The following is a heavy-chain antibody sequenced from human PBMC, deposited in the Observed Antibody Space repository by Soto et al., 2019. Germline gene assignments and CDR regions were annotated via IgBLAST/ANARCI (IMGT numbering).Heavy chain of an antibody. V-gene: IGHV3-30*18. Sequence: WWSLRLSCAASVFTFPSFGMHWWRQAPGKGLEWVALITYEGSQIYYADAVKGRFTISRDNGDNTLSLQMDNLRTEDTATYFCAKGRGEMNWANYYGLDVWGQGTTVTVSS. CDR1: VFTFPSFG. D-gene: IGHD7-27*01. CDR2: ITYEGSQI. J-gene: IGHJ6*02. CDR3: AKGRGEMNWANYYGLDV.